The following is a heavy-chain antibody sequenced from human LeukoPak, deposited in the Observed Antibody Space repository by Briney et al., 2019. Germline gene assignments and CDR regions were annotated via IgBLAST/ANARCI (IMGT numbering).Heavy chain of an antibody. Sequence: TGGSLRLSCAASGFTFSSFSSYGMHWVRQAPGQGLEWVSTISGGGDTLHYADSVRGRFTISRDNSKNTLELQMASLRAEDTAVYYCARYNYYSGRFLDYWGQGIPLTVSS. V-gene: IGHV3-23*01. CDR3: ARYNYYSGRFLDY. J-gene: IGHJ4*02. CDR1: GFTFSSFSSYG. D-gene: IGHD3-10*01. CDR2: ISGGGDTL.